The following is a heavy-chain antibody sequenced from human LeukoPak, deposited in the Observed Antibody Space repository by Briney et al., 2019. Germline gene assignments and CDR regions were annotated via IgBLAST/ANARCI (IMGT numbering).Heavy chain of an antibody. D-gene: IGHD3-10*01. Sequence: SETLSLTCTVSGGSISSGSYYWSWIRQPAGKGLEWIGRIYTSGSTNYNPSLKSRVTISVDTSKNQFSLKLSSVTAADTAVYYCARAAGGSGSYYRGLFDYWGQGTLVTVSS. V-gene: IGHV4-61*02. CDR2: IYTSGST. CDR3: ARAAGGSGSYYRGLFDY. J-gene: IGHJ4*02. CDR1: GGSISSGSYY.